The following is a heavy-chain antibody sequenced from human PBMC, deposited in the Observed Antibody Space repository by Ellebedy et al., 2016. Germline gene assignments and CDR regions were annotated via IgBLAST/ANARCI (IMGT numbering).Heavy chain of an antibody. Sequence: ASVKVSCKASGYIFTNFGLSWVRQAPGQGLEWMGWVSPSTGATNYARHLQGKITLTTDTSTDTAYMEVGSLSSDDTAVYYCARGDPDESDYWGQGTQVTVSS. V-gene: IGHV1-18*01. J-gene: IGHJ4*02. CDR1: GYIFTNFG. CDR3: ARGDPDESDY. CDR2: VSPSTGAT.